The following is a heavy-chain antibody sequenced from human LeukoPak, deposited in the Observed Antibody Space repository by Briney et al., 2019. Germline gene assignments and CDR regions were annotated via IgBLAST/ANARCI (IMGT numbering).Heavy chain of an antibody. Sequence: GGSLRLSCAASGFTFSSYGMHWVRQAPGKGLEWVAVISYDGSNRYYADSVKGRFTISRDNSKNTLYLQMNSLRAEDTAVYYCAKGVYMDYWGQGTLVTVSS. CDR1: GFTFSSYG. V-gene: IGHV3-30*18. D-gene: IGHD1-1*01. CDR3: AKGVYMDY. J-gene: IGHJ4*02. CDR2: ISYDGSNR.